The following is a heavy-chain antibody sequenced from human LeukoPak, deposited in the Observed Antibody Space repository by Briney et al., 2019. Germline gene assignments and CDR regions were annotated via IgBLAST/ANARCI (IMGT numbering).Heavy chain of an antibody. CDR2: IFYSGST. D-gene: IGHD6-13*01. CDR1: GGSISSSNYY. CDR3: ATLSSSWYNSFDP. Sequence: PSETLSLTCTVSGGSISSSNYYWGWIRQPPGKGLEWIGSIFYSGSTFYNPSLKSRVTVSVDTSNNRFSLNLRSVTAADTAVYYCATLSSSWYNSFDPWGQGTLVTVSS. J-gene: IGHJ5*02. V-gene: IGHV4-39*01.